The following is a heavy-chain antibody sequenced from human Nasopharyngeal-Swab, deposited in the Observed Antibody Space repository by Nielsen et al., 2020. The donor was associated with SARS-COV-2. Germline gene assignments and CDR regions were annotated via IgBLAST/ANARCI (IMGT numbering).Heavy chain of an antibody. CDR1: GGPISSYY. CDR2: IDYSGNT. D-gene: IGHD2-15*01. J-gene: IGHJ6*03. CDR3: ARLVSLSCSGPRCYPHYYYYYYMDV. V-gene: IGHV4-59*08. Sequence: SETLSLTCTVSGGPISSYYWSWIRQPPGKGLEWIGYIDYSGNTNFSPSLKSRVTTSLDTSRNQFSLNLDSVTAADTAVYYCARLVSLSCSGPRCYPHYYYYYYMDVWGKGTTVTVSS.